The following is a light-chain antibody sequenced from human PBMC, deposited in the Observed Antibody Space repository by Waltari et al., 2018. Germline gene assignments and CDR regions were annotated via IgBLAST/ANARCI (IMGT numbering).Light chain of an antibody. Sequence: SYELTQPPSVSVSPGQTASIPCSGAKLGDKYASWYQQKPGQSPVLVIYQDDKRPSGIPERFSGSNAGDTATLTIGGTQATDEADYFCQAWDNSTVVFGGGTKLTVL. V-gene: IGLV3-1*01. CDR2: QDD. CDR1: KLGDKY. CDR3: QAWDNSTVV. J-gene: IGLJ2*01.